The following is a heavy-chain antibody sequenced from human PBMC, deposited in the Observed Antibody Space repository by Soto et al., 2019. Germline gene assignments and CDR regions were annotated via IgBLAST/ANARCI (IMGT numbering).Heavy chain of an antibody. D-gene: IGHD2-21*02. J-gene: IGHJ6*02. V-gene: IGHV4-30-4*01. CDR2: IHYSGSI. Sequence: QVQLQESGPGLVRPSQTLSLTCTVSGGSISTDHYHWTWIRQTPGKGLEWIGYIHYSGSIHFNPSLHRRVSMSVDTSKNLFSLKLSSVTAADTAVYFCAREDDGGDRDYYGLDVWGQGTTVTVSS. CDR1: GGSISTDHYH. CDR3: AREDDGGDRDYYGLDV.